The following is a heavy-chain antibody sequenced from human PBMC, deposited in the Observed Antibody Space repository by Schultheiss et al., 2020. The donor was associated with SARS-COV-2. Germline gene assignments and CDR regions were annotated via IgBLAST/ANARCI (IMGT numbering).Heavy chain of an antibody. D-gene: IGHD3-22*01. CDR3: ARGYDISGYHKGIFDY. V-gene: IGHV3-23*01. CDR1: GFTFSSYS. Sequence: GGSLKISCAASGFTFSSYSMNWVRQAPGKGLEWVSAISGSGSTYYADSVKGRFTISRDNSKNTLYLQMNSLRAEDTAVYYCARGYDISGYHKGIFDYWGHGTLVTVSS. J-gene: IGHJ4*01. CDR2: ISGSGST.